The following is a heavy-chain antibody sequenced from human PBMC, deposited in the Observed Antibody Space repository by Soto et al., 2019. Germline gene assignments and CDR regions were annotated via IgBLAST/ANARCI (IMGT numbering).Heavy chain of an antibody. CDR1: GGSISSSSYY. CDR3: ARLPQFFDSTSPYYDGMDV. CDR2: IYYSGST. Sequence: QMQLQESGPGLVKPSETLSLTCTVSGGSISSSSYYWGWIRQPPGKGLEWIGSIYYSGSTYYNPSLKSRVTISVDTSTNQFSLMLGSVTAADTAVYYCARLPQFFDSTSPYYDGMDVGGQGTTVTVSS. V-gene: IGHV4-39*01. D-gene: IGHD3-3*01. J-gene: IGHJ6*02.